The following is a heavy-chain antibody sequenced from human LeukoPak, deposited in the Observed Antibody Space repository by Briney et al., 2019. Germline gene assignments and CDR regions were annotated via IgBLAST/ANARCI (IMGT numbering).Heavy chain of an antibody. CDR2: ISTSSSYI. CDR3: XXXKGVKFGDSNDY. Sequence: GGSLRLSCAASGFTFSSFSLNWVRQAPGKGLEWVSFISTSSSYIYYADSLKGRFTISRDNAKNSLYLQMNSLRAEDTAVDYXXXXKGVKFGDSNDYWGQGTLVTVSS. D-gene: IGHD3-10*01. CDR1: GFTFSSFS. V-gene: IGHV3-21*01. J-gene: IGHJ4*02.